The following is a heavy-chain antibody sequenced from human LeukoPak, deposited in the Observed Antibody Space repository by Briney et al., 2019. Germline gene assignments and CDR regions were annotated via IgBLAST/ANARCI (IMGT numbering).Heavy chain of an antibody. Sequence: PSETLSLTCAVYGGSFSGYYWSWIRQPPGKGLEWIGEINHSGSTNYNPSLKSRVTISVDTSKNQFSLKLSSVTAADTAVYYCAIQDSSSGAFDIWGQGTMVTVSS. V-gene: IGHV4-34*01. CDR3: AIQDSSSGAFDI. D-gene: IGHD6-6*01. J-gene: IGHJ3*02. CDR2: INHSGST. CDR1: GGSFSGYY.